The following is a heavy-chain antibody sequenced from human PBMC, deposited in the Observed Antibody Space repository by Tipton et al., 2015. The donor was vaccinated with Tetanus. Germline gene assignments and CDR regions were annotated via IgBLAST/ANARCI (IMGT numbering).Heavy chain of an antibody. D-gene: IGHD3-16*01. J-gene: IGHJ6*02. CDR1: GGSVIVSNFY. V-gene: IGHV4-39*07. CDR2: IHYTGST. CDR3: ASTVGHSGGYYYYYGMDV. Sequence: TLSLTCRVSGGSVIVSNFYWGWIRQPPGKGLEWIGSIHYTGSTYLNPSLKSRVTISVDTSKNQFSLKLSSVTAADTAVYYCASTVGHSGGYYYYYGMDVWGQGTTVTVSS.